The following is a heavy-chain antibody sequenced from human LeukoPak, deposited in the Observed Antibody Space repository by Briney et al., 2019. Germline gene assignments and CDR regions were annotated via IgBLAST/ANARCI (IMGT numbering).Heavy chain of an antibody. V-gene: IGHV3-48*03. D-gene: IGHD3-16*02. J-gene: IGHJ4*02. CDR1: GFTFSSYE. CDR2: ISTISSVI. Sequence: PGGSLRLSCAASGFTFSSYEMKWVRQAPGKGLEWVSYISTISSVIYYADSVKGRFTISRDNAKNALYLEMNSQRAEDTAVYHCARSHIIVQALDYWGQGTLVTVSS. CDR3: ARSHIIVQALDY.